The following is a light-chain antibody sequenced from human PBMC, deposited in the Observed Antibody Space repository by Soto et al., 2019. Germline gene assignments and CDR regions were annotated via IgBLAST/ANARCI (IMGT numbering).Light chain of an antibody. J-gene: IGKJ3*01. CDR1: QSVSNN. V-gene: IGKV3D-15*01. CDR2: GAS. Sequence: EIVMTQSHATLSVSPGERATLSCRTSQSVSNNYLAWYQQKPGQAPRLLIYGASSRATGIPDRFSGSGSGTDFTLSINSLQSEDFAVYYCQQYYRWPVTFGQGTNVDIK. CDR3: QQYYRWPVT.